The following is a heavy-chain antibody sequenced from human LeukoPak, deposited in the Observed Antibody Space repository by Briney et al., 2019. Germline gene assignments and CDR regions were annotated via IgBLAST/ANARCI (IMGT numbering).Heavy chain of an antibody. CDR3: ARYLRGAPPNHAFDI. CDR2: IYYSGIT. J-gene: IGHJ3*02. V-gene: IGHV4-39*01. CDR1: GGSISSNNNY. Sequence: PSETLSLTCTVSGGSISSNNNYWGWIRQPPGKGLEWIGSIYYSGITSYNPSLKSRVTVSVDTSDNQFSLKVTSVTAADTAVYYCARYLRGAPPNHAFDIWGQGTVVTVSS. D-gene: IGHD3-10*02.